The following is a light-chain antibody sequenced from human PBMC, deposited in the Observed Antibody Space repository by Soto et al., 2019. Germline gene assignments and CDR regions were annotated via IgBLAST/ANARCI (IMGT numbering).Light chain of an antibody. CDR3: AAWDASLNGVV. J-gene: IGLJ2*01. V-gene: IGLV1-44*01. CDR1: TSNIGSNT. CDR2: SSN. Sequence: QSVLTQPPSASGTPGQRVSISCSGGTSNIGSNTVNWYQQVPGTAPKLLIYSSNQRPSGVPDRFSGSKSGTSASLAISGLQSEDEADYYCAAWDASLNGVVFGGGTKLTVL.